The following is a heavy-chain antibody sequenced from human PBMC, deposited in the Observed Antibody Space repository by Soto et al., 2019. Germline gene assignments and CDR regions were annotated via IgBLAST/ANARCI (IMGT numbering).Heavy chain of an antibody. CDR1: GGSFSGYY. Sequence: SETLSLTCAVYGGSFSGYYWSWIRQPPGKGLEWIGEINHSGSTNYNPSLKSRVTISVDTSKNQFSLKLSSVTAADTAVYYCAIDTDIFDVFDLWGQGTPVTVPS. CDR2: INHSGST. D-gene: IGHD3-3*02. CDR3: AIDTDIFDVFDL. J-gene: IGHJ3*01. V-gene: IGHV4-34*01.